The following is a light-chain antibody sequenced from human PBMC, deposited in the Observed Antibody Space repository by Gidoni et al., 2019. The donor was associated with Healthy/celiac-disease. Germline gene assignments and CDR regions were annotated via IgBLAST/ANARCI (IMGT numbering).Light chain of an antibody. J-gene: IGKJ1*01. CDR2: KAS. Sequence: DIQMTQSPSTLSASVGDRATITCPASQSISSWLAWYQQKPGKAPKLLIYKASSLESGVPSRFSSSGSGTEFTLTISNLQPDDFATYYCQQYNSYSWTFGQXTKVEIK. CDR1: QSISSW. CDR3: QQYNSYSWT. V-gene: IGKV1-5*03.